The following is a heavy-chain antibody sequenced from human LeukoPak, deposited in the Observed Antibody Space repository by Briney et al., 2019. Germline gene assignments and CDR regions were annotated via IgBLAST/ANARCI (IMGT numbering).Heavy chain of an antibody. V-gene: IGHV4-59*01. Sequence: PSETLSLTCTVSGGSINNYYWSWIRQPPGKGLEWIGYIYYSGSTNYNPSLKRRVTISVDTSKNQFSLKLSSVTAADTAVYYCARVGITIFGVRVDPWGQRTLVTVSS. D-gene: IGHD3-3*01. CDR1: GGSINNYY. J-gene: IGHJ5*02. CDR2: IYYSGST. CDR3: ARVGITIFGVRVDP.